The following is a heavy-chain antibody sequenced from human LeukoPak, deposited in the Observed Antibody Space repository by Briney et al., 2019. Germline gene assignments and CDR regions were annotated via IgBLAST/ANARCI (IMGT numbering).Heavy chain of an antibody. V-gene: IGHV1-69*01. Sequence: SVKVSCKASGSAFSGYTITWVRQAPGQGLEWVGGIITNLASTNYAQKFQGRVTISAGDSTSTAYMQLRSLTSEDTAFYYCALAFSGYDRWFPEPPDQWGQGTLVTVSS. J-gene: IGHJ4*02. CDR1: GSAFSGYT. CDR2: IITNLAST. CDR3: ALAFSGYDRWFPEPPDQ. D-gene: IGHD5-12*01.